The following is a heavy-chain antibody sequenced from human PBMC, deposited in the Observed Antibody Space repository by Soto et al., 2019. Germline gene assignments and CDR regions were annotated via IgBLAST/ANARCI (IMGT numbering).Heavy chain of an antibody. CDR3: ARESSYCSSTSCYSSYYGMDV. V-gene: IGHV4-59*01. J-gene: IGHJ6*02. Sequence: PSETLSLTCTVSGGSISSYYWSWLRQPPGKGLEWIGYIYYSGSTNYNPSLKSRVTISVDTSKNQFSLKLSSVTAADTAVYYCARESSYCSSTSCYSSYYGMDVWGQGTTVTVSS. CDR2: IYYSGST. D-gene: IGHD2-2*01. CDR1: GGSISSYY.